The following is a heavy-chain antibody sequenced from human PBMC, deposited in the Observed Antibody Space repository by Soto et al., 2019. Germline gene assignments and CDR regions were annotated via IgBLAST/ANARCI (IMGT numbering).Heavy chain of an antibody. J-gene: IGHJ5*02. D-gene: IGHD6-6*01. V-gene: IGHV3-21*01. CDR2: ISSSSSYI. CDR3: ARDPSSSSSRANWFDP. Sequence: LRLSCAASGFTFSSYSMNWVRQAPGKGLEWVSSISSSSSYIYYADSVKGRFTISRDNAKNSLYLQMNSLRAEDTAVYYCARDPSSSSSRANWFDPWGQGTLVTVSS. CDR1: GFTFSSYS.